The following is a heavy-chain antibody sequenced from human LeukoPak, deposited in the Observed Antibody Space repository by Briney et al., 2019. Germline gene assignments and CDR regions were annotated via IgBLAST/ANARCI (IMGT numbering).Heavy chain of an antibody. CDR1: GFSFSTYA. Sequence: SGGSLRLSCAASGFSFSTYAMHWVRQAPGKGLEWVALIWHDASHTFHTDSVKGRFTISRDNSKNTVYLQMNSLGGEDTAVYYCAREIFGSGNYPDYWGQGTLVTVSS. D-gene: IGHD3-10*01. J-gene: IGHJ4*02. V-gene: IGHV3-33*01. CDR2: IWHDASHT. CDR3: AREIFGSGNYPDY.